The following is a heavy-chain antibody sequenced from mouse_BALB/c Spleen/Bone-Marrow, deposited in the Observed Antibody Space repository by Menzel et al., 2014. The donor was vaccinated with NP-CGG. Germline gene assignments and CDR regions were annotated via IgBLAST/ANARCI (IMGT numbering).Heavy chain of an antibody. Sequence: QVHVKQSGPEVVRPGVSVKISCKGSGYTFTDYAMHWVKQSHAKSLEWIGVISTYNGNTNYNQKFKGKATMTVDKSSSTACMELARLTSEDSAIYYCAREVRAPWYAMDYWGQGTSVTVSS. CDR2: ISTYNGNT. CDR3: AREVRAPWYAMDY. J-gene: IGHJ4*01. D-gene: IGHD2-14*01. V-gene: IGHV1-67*01. CDR1: GYTFTDYA.